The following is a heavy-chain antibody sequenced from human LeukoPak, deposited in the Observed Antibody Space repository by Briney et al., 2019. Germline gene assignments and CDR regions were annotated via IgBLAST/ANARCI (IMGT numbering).Heavy chain of an antibody. CDR3: ARRRYYYGSGSYPLDY. CDR2: INRSGST. Sequence: SETLSLTCAVYGGSFSGYYWSWLRQPPGKGLEWIGEINRSGSTTYNPSLKSRVTISVDTSKNQFSLKLSSVTAADTAVYYCARRRYYYGSGSYPLDYWGQGTLVTVSS. CDR1: GGSFSGYY. V-gene: IGHV4-34*01. J-gene: IGHJ4*02. D-gene: IGHD3-10*01.